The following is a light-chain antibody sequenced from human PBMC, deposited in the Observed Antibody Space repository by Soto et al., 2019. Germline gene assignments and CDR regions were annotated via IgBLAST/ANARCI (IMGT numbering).Light chain of an antibody. CDR3: GAWDSSLSAYV. J-gene: IGLJ1*01. Sequence: QSALTQPASVSGSPGQSITISCTGTSSDVGGYNYVSWYQQHPGKAPKLMIYDVSNRPSGVSNRFSGSKSGKSASLGISGLLTVDEADYYCGAWDSSLSAYVFGTGTKSPS. CDR1: SSDVGGYNY. V-gene: IGLV2-14*01. CDR2: DVS.